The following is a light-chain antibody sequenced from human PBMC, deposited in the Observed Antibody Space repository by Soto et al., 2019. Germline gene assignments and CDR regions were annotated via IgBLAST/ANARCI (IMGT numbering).Light chain of an antibody. CDR1: SSDIGTYNY. CDR2: DVS. Sequence: QSVLTQPASVSGSPGQSITISCTGTSSDIGTYNYVSWYQHHPGKVPKLMIYDVSNRPSGVSNRFSGSKSGNRASLTISGLQAEDEADYYCCSYGDTNTVYVFGTGTKLTVL. J-gene: IGLJ1*01. V-gene: IGLV2-14*01. CDR3: CSYGDTNTVYV.